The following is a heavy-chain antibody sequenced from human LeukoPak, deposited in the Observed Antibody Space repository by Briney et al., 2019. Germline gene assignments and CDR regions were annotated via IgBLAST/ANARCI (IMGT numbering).Heavy chain of an antibody. Sequence: GGSLRLSCAASGFTFSSYSMNWVRQAPGKGLEWVSSISSSSYIYYADSVKGRFTISRDNAKNSLYLQMNSLRAEDTAVYYCARDLIAVAAAFDIWGQGTMVTVSS. CDR3: ARDLIAVAAAFDI. CDR2: ISSSSYI. D-gene: IGHD6-19*01. CDR1: GFTFSSYS. V-gene: IGHV3-21*01. J-gene: IGHJ3*02.